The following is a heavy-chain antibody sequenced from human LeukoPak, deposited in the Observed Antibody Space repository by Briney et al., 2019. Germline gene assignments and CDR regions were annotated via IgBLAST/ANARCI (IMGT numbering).Heavy chain of an antibody. V-gene: IGHV4-39*01. D-gene: IGHD2-2*01. Sequence: SETLSLTCTVSGGSISSSSYYWGWIRQPPGKGLEWIVSSYYSGSTYYNPSLKSRVTISVDTSKNQFSLKLSSVTAADTAVYYCARASIIVVVPAARGPFDYWGQGTLVTVSS. CDR2: SYYSGST. CDR1: GGSISSSSYY. CDR3: ARASIIVVVPAARGPFDY. J-gene: IGHJ4*02.